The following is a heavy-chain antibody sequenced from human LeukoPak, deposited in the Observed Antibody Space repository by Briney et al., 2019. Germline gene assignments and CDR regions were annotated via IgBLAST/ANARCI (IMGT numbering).Heavy chain of an antibody. CDR1: GGSFSGYY. V-gene: IGHV4-34*01. J-gene: IGHJ4*02. D-gene: IGHD6-19*01. CDR2: INHSGST. Sequence: SETLSLTCAVYGGSFSGYYWSWLRQPPGKGLEWIGEINHSGSTNYNPSLKSRVTISVDTSRNQFSLKLSSVTAADTAVYYCAYTDSSGRLERGQGTLVTVAS. CDR3: AYTDSSGRLE.